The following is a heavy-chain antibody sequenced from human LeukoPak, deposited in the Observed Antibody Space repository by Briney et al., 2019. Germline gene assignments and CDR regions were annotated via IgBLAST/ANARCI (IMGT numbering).Heavy chain of an antibody. D-gene: IGHD1-26*01. CDR1: GGSISSSSYY. CDR2: IYYSGST. V-gene: IGHV4-39*01. Sequence: SETLSLTCTVSGGSISSSSYYWGWIRQPPGKGLEWIGSIYYSGSTYYNPSLKSRVTISVDTSKNQFSLKLSSVTAADTAVYYCARGIVGANFDYWGQGTLVTVSS. J-gene: IGHJ4*02. CDR3: ARGIVGANFDY.